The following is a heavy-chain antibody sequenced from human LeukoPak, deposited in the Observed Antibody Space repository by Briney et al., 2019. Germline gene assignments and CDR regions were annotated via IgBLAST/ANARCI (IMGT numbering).Heavy chain of an antibody. D-gene: IGHD3-10*01. CDR2: ISSSGSTI. V-gene: IGHV3-48*03. CDR3: ARVTMVRGVKIPFDP. Sequence: GGSLRLSCAASGFTFSSYEMNWVRQAPGKGLEWVSYISSSGSTIYYADSVKGRFTISRDNAKNSLYLQMNSLRAEDTAVYYCARVTMVRGVKIPFDPWGQGTLVTVSS. J-gene: IGHJ5*02. CDR1: GFTFSSYE.